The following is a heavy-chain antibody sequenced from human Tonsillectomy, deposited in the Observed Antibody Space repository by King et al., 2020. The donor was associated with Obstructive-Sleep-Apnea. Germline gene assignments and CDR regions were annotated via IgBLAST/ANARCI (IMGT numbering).Heavy chain of an antibody. CDR1: GFTFYDYA. V-gene: IGHV3-43D*03. J-gene: IGHJ4*02. Sequence: VQLVESGGVVVQPGGSLRLSCAASGFTFYDYAMHWVRQAPGKGLEWVSLISWDGGSTYYAYSVKGRFTISRDNSKNSLYLQMNSLRAEDTALYYCAKDSDSSGYFDYWGQGTLVTVSS. D-gene: IGHD3-22*01. CDR2: ISWDGGST. CDR3: AKDSDSSGYFDY.